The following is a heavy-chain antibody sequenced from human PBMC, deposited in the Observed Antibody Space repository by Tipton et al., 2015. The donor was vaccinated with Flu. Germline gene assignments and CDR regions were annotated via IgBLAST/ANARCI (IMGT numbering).Heavy chain of an antibody. CDR2: IRYDGSNK. D-gene: IGHD2-2*01. Sequence: QLVQSGGGVVQPGGSLRLSCAASGFTFSSYGMHWVRQAPGKGLEWVAFIRYDGSNKYYADSVKGRFTISRDNSKNTLYLQMNSLRAEDTAVYYCAKEEGYCSSTSCKITYYYYGMDVWGQGTTVTVSS. CDR1: GFTFSSYG. J-gene: IGHJ6*02. V-gene: IGHV3-30*02. CDR3: AKEEGYCSSTSCKITYYYYGMDV.